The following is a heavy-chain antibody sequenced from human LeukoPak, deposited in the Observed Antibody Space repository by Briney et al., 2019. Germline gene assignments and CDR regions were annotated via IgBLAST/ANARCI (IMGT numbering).Heavy chain of an antibody. V-gene: IGHV4-61*02. Sequence: SETLSLTCSVSGGSMSGGGYCWSWIRQPAGKGLEWIGRIYTSGSTNYNPSLKSRVTISVDTSKNEFSLKLNSVTAADTGVYYCARFFSSGGKGNWFDPWGQGTLVTVSS. J-gene: IGHJ5*02. CDR3: ARFFSSGGKGNWFDP. CDR2: IYTSGST. D-gene: IGHD4-23*01. CDR1: GGSMSGGGYC.